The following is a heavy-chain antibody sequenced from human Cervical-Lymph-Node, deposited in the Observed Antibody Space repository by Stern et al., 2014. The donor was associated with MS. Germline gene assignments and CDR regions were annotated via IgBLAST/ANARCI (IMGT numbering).Heavy chain of an antibody. Sequence: VQLVESGPGLVKPSQTLSLTCTVSGGSISSGNYYWSWIRQPAGEGLEWIGRIYSSGSTPYNPPLKSRVTISADKSPNQFSLRLSSVTAADTAVYYCARGNYDVLTDNGGHGFDIWGQGTMVTVSS. CDR2: IYSSGST. CDR3: ARGNYDVLTDNGGHGFDI. V-gene: IGHV4-61*02. D-gene: IGHD3-9*01. CDR1: GGSISSGNYY. J-gene: IGHJ3*02.